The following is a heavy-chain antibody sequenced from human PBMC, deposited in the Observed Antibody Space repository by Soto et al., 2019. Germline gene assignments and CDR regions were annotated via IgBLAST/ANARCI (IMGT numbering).Heavy chain of an antibody. Sequence: PSETLSLTCAVSGYSISSGFYWGWIRQPPGKGLEWIGIMFHSGSTYYNPSLQSRVTISVDTSKNQVSLKLTSVTVADTAVYFCANQRSREGYNFIEYWGQGIXVTVSS. D-gene: IGHD5-12*01. CDR2: MFHSGST. CDR1: GYSISSGFY. J-gene: IGHJ4*02. CDR3: ANQRSREGYNFIEY. V-gene: IGHV4-38-2*01.